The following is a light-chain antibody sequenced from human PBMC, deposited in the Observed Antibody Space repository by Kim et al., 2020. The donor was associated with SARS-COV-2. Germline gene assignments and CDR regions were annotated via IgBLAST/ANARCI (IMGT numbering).Light chain of an antibody. CDR3: YSAADNNEV. Sequence: SVSTGQTARITCSGDVLAKKYAQSFQQKPGQAPVLVIYKDSERPSGIPERFSGSSSGTTVTLTSSGAQVEDEADYYCYSAADNNEVFGGGTQLTVL. J-gene: IGLJ3*02. CDR1: VLAKKY. V-gene: IGLV3-27*01. CDR2: KDS.